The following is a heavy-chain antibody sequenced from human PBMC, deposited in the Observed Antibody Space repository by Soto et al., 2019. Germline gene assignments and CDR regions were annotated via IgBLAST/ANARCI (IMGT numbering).Heavy chain of an antibody. CDR2: ISGSGGST. CDR1: GFTFSSYA. CDR3: AKASTVTTFSVDYYYYGMDV. D-gene: IGHD4-4*01. Sequence: EVQLLESGGGLVQPGGSLRLSCAASGFTFSSYAMSWVRQAPGKGLEWVSAISGSGGSTYYADSVKGRFTISRDNSKNTLYLQMNSLRAEDTAVYYCAKASTVTTFSVDYYYYGMDVWGQGNTVTVSS. V-gene: IGHV3-23*01. J-gene: IGHJ6*02.